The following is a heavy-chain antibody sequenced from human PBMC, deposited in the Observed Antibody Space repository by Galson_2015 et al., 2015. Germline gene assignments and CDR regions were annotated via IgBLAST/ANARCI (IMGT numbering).Heavy chain of an antibody. V-gene: IGHV3-73*01. D-gene: IGHD2-2*01. Sequence: SLRLSCAASGFTFSGSAMHWVRQASGKGLEWVGRIRSKANSYATAYAASVKGRFTISRDDSKNTAYLQMNSLKTEDTAVYYCTRRHCSSPSCYLSGMDVWGQGTTVTVSS. CDR3: TRRHCSSPSCYLSGMDV. CDR2: IRSKANSYAT. CDR1: GFTFSGSA. J-gene: IGHJ6*02.